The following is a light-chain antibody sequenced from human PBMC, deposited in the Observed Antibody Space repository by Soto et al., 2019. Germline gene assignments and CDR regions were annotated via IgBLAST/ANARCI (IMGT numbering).Light chain of an antibody. CDR1: HSFSSSY. CDR3: LQRSKWPPLLS. Sequence: EIVLTRSPGTMSLSPGDRATLSCGPSHSFSSSYLAWYQQNPRQPPRLLNYVAYSRANRIPARSGGSGSGTYFTLSISRIEPEEFAFYCGLQRSKWPPLLSFGGGTKVDIK. V-gene: IGKV3D-20*02. CDR2: VAY. J-gene: IGKJ4*01.